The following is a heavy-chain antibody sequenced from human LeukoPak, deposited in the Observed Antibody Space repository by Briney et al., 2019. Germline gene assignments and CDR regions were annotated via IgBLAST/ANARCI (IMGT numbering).Heavy chain of an antibody. CDR2: SSGSSTT. Sequence: GGSLRLSCEASGFTFSFYTVGWVRQAPGRGLEWVSSSGSSTTYYADSVKGRFTISRDNSKNTLFLQMNNLRAEDTAIYYCAKCGEYDFWSGWYFDLWGRAPWSLSPQ. J-gene: IGHJ2*01. D-gene: IGHD3-3*01. CDR3: AKCGEYDFWSGWYFDL. CDR1: GFTFSFYT. V-gene: IGHV3-23*01.